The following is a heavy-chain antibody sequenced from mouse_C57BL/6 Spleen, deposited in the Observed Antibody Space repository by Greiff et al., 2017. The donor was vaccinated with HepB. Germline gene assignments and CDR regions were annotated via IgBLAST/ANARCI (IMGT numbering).Heavy chain of an antibody. V-gene: IGHV1-26*01. Sequence: EVQLQQSGPELVKPGASVKISCKASGYTFTDYYMNWVKQSHGKSLEWIGDINPNNGGTNYNQKFKGKATLTVDKSSSTAYMELRSLTSEDSAVYYCSRPKIYDGYYPFAYWGQGTLVTVYA. D-gene: IGHD2-3*01. J-gene: IGHJ3*01. CDR2: INPNNGGT. CDR3: SRPKIYDGYYPFAY. CDR1: GYTFTDYY.